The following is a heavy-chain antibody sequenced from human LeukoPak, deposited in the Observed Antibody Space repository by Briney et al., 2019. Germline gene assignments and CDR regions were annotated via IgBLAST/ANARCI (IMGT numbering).Heavy chain of an antibody. J-gene: IGHJ4*02. D-gene: IGHD6-13*01. CDR2: IYPGDSDI. Sequence: GESLKISCKGSAYIFTNYWIGWVRQMPRKGLEWMGIIYPGDSDIRYSPSFQGQVTISADKSISTAYLQWSSLKASDTAMYYCVRHGLGSSWFGFDYWGQGTLVTVSS. V-gene: IGHV5-51*01. CDR1: AYIFTNYW. CDR3: VRHGLGSSWFGFDY.